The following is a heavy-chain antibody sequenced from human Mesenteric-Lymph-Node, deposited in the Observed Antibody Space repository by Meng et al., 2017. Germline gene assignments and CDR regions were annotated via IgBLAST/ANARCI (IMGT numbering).Heavy chain of an antibody. CDR3: ARGRKWFGELVSIFAPPY. Sequence: QGHLQQVGAGVLKPAEALALTCAVYGGSFSGYYCSWLRQPPGKGLEWIGEINHSGSTNYNPSLKSRVTISVDTSKNQFSLKLSSVTAADTAVYYCARGRKWFGELVSIFAPPYWGQGTLVTVSS. CDR1: GGSFSGYY. D-gene: IGHD3-10*01. CDR2: INHSGST. V-gene: IGHV4-34*01. J-gene: IGHJ4*02.